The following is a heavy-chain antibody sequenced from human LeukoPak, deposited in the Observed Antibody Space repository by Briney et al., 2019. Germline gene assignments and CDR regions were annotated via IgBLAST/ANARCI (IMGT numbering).Heavy chain of an antibody. Sequence: SVKVSCKASGGTFSSYAISWVRQAPGQGLEWMGGIIPIFGTANYAQKFQGRVTITADESTSTAYMELSSLRSEDTAVYYCARGTYPRGYSYGPPGYWGQGTLVTVSS. CDR1: GGTFSSYA. J-gene: IGHJ4*02. D-gene: IGHD5-18*01. V-gene: IGHV1-69*13. CDR3: ARGTYPRGYSYGPPGY. CDR2: IIPIFGTA.